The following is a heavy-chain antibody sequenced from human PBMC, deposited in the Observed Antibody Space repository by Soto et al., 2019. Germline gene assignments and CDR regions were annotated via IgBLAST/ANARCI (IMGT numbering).Heavy chain of an antibody. Sequence: GASVKVSCKASGGTFSSYAISWVRQAPGQGLEWMGGIIPIFGTANYAQKFQGRVTITADESTSTAYMELSSLRSEDTAVYYCAADYYGSGSYYGPIVFYGMDVWGQGTTVTVSS. CDR2: IIPIFGTA. V-gene: IGHV1-69*13. D-gene: IGHD3-10*01. CDR3: AADYYGSGSYYGPIVFYGMDV. J-gene: IGHJ6*02. CDR1: GGTFSSYA.